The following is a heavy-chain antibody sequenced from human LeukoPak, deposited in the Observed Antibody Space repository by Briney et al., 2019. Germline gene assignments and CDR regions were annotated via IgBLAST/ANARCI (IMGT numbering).Heavy chain of an antibody. CDR3: AKDAPLPYCSSTSCYELY. V-gene: IGHV3-23*01. CDR1: GFTFSSYA. J-gene: IGHJ4*02. CDR2: ISGSGGST. D-gene: IGHD2-2*01. Sequence: PGGSLRLTCAASGFTFSSYAMSWVRQAPGKGLEWVSAISGSGGSTYYADSVKGRFTISRDNSKNTLYLQMNSLRAEDTAVYYCAKDAPLPYCSSTSCYELYWGQGTLVTVSS.